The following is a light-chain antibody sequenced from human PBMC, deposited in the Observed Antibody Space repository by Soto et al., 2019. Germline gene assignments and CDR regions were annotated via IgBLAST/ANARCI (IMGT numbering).Light chain of an antibody. J-gene: IGKJ1*01. Sequence: DIQMTQSPSSLSASIGDRVTITCRASQSVTSNLHWYQQKFGETPKLLIYKESDLDVGVPSRFSGSGSGTEFTLTISSLQPDDIATYYCQQYNAYYPWTCGQGTKVEIK. CDR2: KES. CDR1: QSVTSN. V-gene: IGKV1-5*03. CDR3: QQYNAYYPWT.